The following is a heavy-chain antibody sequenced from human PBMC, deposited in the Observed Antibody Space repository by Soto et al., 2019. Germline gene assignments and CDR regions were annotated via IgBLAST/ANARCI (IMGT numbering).Heavy chain of an antibody. V-gene: IGHV5-51*01. J-gene: IGHJ4*02. Sequence: GESLKISCKGSGYSFTSYWIGWVRQMPGKGLEWMGIIYPGDSDTRYSPSFQGQVTISADKSISTAYLQWSSLKASDTAMYYCARGAFLAYCGGDCYSEDYFDYWGQGTLVTVSS. CDR2: IYPGDSDT. CDR3: ARGAFLAYCGGDCYSEDYFDY. D-gene: IGHD2-21*02. CDR1: GYSFTSYW.